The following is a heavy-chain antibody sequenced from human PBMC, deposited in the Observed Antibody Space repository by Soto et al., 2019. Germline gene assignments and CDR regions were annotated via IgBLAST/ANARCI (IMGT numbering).Heavy chain of an antibody. CDR3: TAQGGYDFWSGPRNYFDD. J-gene: IGHJ4*02. D-gene: IGHD3-3*01. CDR1: GFTFSNAW. CDR2: IKSKTDGGTT. Sequence: GGSLRLSCAASGFTFSNAWMSWVRQAPGKGLEWVGRIKSKTDGGTTDYAAPVKGRCTISRDDSKNTLYLQMNSLKTEDTAVYYCTAQGGYDFWSGPRNYFDDWGQGTLVTVSS. V-gene: IGHV3-15*01.